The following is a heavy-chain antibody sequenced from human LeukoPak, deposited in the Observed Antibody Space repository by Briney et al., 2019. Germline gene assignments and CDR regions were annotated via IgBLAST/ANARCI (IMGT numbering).Heavy chain of an antibody. Sequence: GGSLRLSCAASGFTFSSYEMNWVRQAPGKGLEWVSAISGSGGSTYYADSVKGRFTISRDNSKNTLYLQMNSLRAEDTAVYYCAKDNDRGPPPGVWGKGTTVTVSS. CDR3: AKDNDRGPPPGV. J-gene: IGHJ6*04. CDR2: ISGSGGST. CDR1: GFTFSSYE. V-gene: IGHV3-23*01. D-gene: IGHD3-10*01.